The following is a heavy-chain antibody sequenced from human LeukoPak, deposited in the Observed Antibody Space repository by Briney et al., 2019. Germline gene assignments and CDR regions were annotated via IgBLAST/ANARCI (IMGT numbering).Heavy chain of an antibody. D-gene: IGHD3-3*01. CDR2: IKQDGSEK. Sequence: GGSLRLSCAASGFTFSSYWMSWVRQAPGKGLEWVANIKQDGSEKYYVDSVKGRFTISRDNSKNTLYLQMNSLRAEDTAVYYCAKYITIFGVVIRGDAFDIWGQGTMVTVSS. CDR1: GFTFSSYW. J-gene: IGHJ3*02. CDR3: AKYITIFGVVIRGDAFDI. V-gene: IGHV3-7*03.